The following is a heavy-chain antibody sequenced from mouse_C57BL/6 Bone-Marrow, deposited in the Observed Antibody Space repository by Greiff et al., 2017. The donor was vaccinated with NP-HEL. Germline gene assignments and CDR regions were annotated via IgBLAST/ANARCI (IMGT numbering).Heavy chain of an antibody. J-gene: IGHJ3*01. CDR3: ARQGYYFGRGPAWFAD. V-gene: IGHV5-6*01. Sequence: EVKLMESGGDLVKPGTSLKLSCAASGFTFSSYGMSWVRQTPDKRLEWVATISSGGSYTYYPDSVKGRFTISRDNAKNTLYLQMSSLKSEDTAMYYCARQGYYFGRGPAWFADWGQGTLVTVSA. D-gene: IGHD1-1*01. CDR1: GFTFSSYG. CDR2: ISSGGSYT.